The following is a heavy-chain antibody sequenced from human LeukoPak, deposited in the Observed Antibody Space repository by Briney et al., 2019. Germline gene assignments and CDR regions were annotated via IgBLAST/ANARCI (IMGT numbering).Heavy chain of an antibody. CDR3: AKDHSNLSYYYDSSGPFDY. J-gene: IGHJ4*02. Sequence: GGSLRLSCEASGFSFSSYWMTWFRQAPGRGLEWVAYINQPASEKYYMDSVRGRFTISRDDDKKSVSLQMNSLRAEDTAVYYCAKDHSNLSYYYDSSGPFDYWGQGTLVTVSS. CDR1: GFSFSSYW. CDR2: INQPASEK. D-gene: IGHD3-22*01. V-gene: IGHV3-7*03.